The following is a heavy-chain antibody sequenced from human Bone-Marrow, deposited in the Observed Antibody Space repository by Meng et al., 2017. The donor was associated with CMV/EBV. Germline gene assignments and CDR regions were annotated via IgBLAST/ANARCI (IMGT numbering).Heavy chain of an antibody. D-gene: IGHD6-13*01. Sequence: GGSLRLSCAASGFTVSSYYMSWVRQAPGKGLEWVSVIYSGGSTYYADSVKGRFTISRDNSKNTLYLQMNSLRAEDTAVYYCAREFISGRSSSWYPYYYYGMDVWGQGTTVTVSS. V-gene: IGHV3-53*01. CDR3: AREFISGRSSSWYPYYYYGMDV. CDR1: GFTVSSYY. CDR2: IYSGGST. J-gene: IGHJ6*02.